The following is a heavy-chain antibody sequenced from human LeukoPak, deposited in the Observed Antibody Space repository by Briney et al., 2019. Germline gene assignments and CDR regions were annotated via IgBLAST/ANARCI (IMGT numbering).Heavy chain of an antibody. J-gene: IGHJ4*02. D-gene: IGHD4-11*01. Sequence: GGSLRLSCAASRFTFSNYGMHWVRQAPGKGLEWVAFIRYDGSNKYYADSVKGRFTISRDNSKNMLYLQMNSLRAEDTAVYYCARERAPDYSYYFDYWGQGTLVTVSS. CDR3: ARERAPDYSYYFDY. CDR2: IRYDGSNK. V-gene: IGHV3-30*02. CDR1: RFTFSNYG.